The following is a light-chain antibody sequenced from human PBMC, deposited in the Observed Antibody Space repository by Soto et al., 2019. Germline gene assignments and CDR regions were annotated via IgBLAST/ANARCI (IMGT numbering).Light chain of an antibody. Sequence: DIQMTQSPSTLSASVGDRVTITCRASQSVGRWLAWYQQKPGKAPKLLIHAASSLERGVPSRFRGSGSGTEFALTISSLQPDDLATYNCKQYETYFRKCGQGTKVDIK. CDR3: KQYETYFRK. J-gene: IGKJ1*01. CDR1: QSVGRW. V-gene: IGKV1-5*03. CDR2: AAS.